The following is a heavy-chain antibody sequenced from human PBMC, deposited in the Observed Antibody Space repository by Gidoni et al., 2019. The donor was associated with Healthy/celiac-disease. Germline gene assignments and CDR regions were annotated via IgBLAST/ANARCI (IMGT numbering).Heavy chain of an antibody. V-gene: IGHV3-30-3*01. J-gene: IGHJ6*02. Sequence: QVQLVESGGGVVQPGRSLRLSCAASGFTFSSYAMHWVRQAPGKGLGWVAVISYDGSNKYYADSVKGRFTISRDNSKNTLYLQMNSLRAEDTAVYYCANVPYYYYGMDVWGQGTTVTVSS. D-gene: IGHD6-6*01. CDR1: GFTFSSYA. CDR3: ANVPYYYYGMDV. CDR2: ISYDGSNK.